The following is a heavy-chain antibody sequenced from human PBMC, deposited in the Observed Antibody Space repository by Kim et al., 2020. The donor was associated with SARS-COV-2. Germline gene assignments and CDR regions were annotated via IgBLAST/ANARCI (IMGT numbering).Heavy chain of an antibody. J-gene: IGHJ6*02. Sequence: ASVKVSCKASGYTFTRYAMNWVRQEPGQGLEWMGWINTNTGNPKYAQGFTGRFVFSLDTSVSTAYLQISSLKAEDTAVYYCSTPIVVVPAAIWEADYYYGMDVWGQGTTVTVSS. CDR2: INTNTGNP. CDR3: STPIVVVPAAIWEADYYYGMDV. D-gene: IGHD2-2*02. CDR1: GYTFTRYA. V-gene: IGHV7-4-1*02.